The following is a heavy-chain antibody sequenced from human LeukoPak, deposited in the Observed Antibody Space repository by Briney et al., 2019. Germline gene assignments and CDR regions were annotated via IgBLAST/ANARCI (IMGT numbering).Heavy chain of an antibody. V-gene: IGHV3-30-3*01. CDR1: GFTFSSYA. J-gene: IGHJ4*02. CDR3: ARAFGAMVPFDY. Sequence: GRSLRLSCAASGFTFSSYAMHWVRQAPGKGLEWVAVISYDGSNKYYADSVKSRFTISRDNSKNTLHLQMNSLRAEDTAVYYCARAFGAMVPFDYWGQGTLVTVSS. CDR2: ISYDGSNK. D-gene: IGHD5-18*01.